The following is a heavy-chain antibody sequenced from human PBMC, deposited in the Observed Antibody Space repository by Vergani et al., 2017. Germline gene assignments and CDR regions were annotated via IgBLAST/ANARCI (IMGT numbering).Heavy chain of an antibody. D-gene: IGHD2-2*01. Sequence: QLLESGGGLIQPGGSLRLSCAASGFTFNSYAMTWVRQAPGKGRELVSGINNNGGSTYYADSVKGRFTISRDNSKNTLYLQMTDLIAEDTATYYCAKVCGSTSCPYGGGAFDVWGHGAMVTVS. J-gene: IGHJ3*01. CDR1: GFTFNSYA. CDR3: AKVCGSTSCPYGGGAFDV. CDR2: INNNGGST. V-gene: IGHV3-23*01.